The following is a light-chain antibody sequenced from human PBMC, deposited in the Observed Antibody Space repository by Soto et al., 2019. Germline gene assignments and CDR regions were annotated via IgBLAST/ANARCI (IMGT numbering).Light chain of an antibody. CDR2: GAS. CDR3: QQYGISPFT. V-gene: IGKV3-20*01. Sequence: EVVLTQSPXTLSLSPGARVTLSCRASQFVSSTYLAWYQQRPGQAPRLLIYGASSRATGIPDRFSGGGSETDFTLTISRLESEDSAVYYCQQYGISPFTFGGGTKVDIK. CDR1: QFVSSTY. J-gene: IGKJ4*01.